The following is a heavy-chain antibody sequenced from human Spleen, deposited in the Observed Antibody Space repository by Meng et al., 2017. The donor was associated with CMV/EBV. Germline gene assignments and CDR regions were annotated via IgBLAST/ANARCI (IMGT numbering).Heavy chain of an antibody. CDR3: ARRRGGSGRDC. Sequence: HLQLQEAAPGLVKPSGTLSLTCTVSGGSISSNGYYWDWVRQPPGKGLEWIGAIYHSGSTSYNPSLQSRVTMFVDTSKNQFSLMLTSVTATDTAVYYCARRRGGSGRDCWGQGTLVTVSS. J-gene: IGHJ4*02. CDR1: GGSISSNGYY. D-gene: IGHD3-10*01. V-gene: IGHV4-39*01. CDR2: IYHSGST.